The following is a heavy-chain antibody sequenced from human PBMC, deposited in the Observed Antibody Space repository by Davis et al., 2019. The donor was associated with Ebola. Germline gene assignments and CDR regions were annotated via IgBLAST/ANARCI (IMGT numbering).Heavy chain of an antibody. V-gene: IGHV3-11*01. CDR1: RFTFSDYY. Sequence: GESLKISCAASRFTFSDYYMSWIRQAPGKGLEWVSYISSSGRTTYYADSVKGRFTISRDNAKNSLYLQMNSLRAEDTAVYYCARDSKPTYYYDSSGYFKGSFDPWGQGTLVTVSS. CDR2: ISSSGRTT. CDR3: ARDSKPTYYYDSSGYFKGSFDP. J-gene: IGHJ5*02. D-gene: IGHD3-22*01.